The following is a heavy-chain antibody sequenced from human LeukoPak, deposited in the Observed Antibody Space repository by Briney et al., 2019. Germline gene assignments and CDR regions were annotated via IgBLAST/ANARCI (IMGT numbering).Heavy chain of an antibody. Sequence: GGSLRLSCAASGFTFSNAWMSWVRQAPGKGLEWVGRIKSKTDGGTTDYAAPVKGRFTISRDDSQNTLYLQMNSLKTEDTAVYYCTTAPSYYYDSSGHLSPFDYWGQGTLVTVSS. CDR3: TTAPSYYYDSSGHLSPFDY. CDR1: GFTFSNAW. CDR2: IKSKTDGGTT. J-gene: IGHJ4*02. D-gene: IGHD3-22*01. V-gene: IGHV3-15*01.